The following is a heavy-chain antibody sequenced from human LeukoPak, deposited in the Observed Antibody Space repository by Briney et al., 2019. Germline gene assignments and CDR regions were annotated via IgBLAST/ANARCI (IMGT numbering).Heavy chain of an antibody. Sequence: SETLSLTCAVYGGSFSGFHWSWIRQPPGKGLEWIGDINHSGSTNYNPSLKSRVTISVDMSKNQFSLKLSSVTAADTAVYYCARAVRNTVWDKYYFDYWGQGTLVTVSS. CDR3: ARAVRNTVWDKYYFDY. CDR2: INHSGST. D-gene: IGHD1-26*01. V-gene: IGHV4-34*01. CDR1: GGSFSGFH. J-gene: IGHJ4*02.